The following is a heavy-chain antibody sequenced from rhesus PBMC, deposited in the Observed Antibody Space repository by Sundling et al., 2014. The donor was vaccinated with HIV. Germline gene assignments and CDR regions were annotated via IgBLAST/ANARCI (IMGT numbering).Heavy chain of an antibody. CDR3: VRAPLLQYGTGVRNYFLTTYGRDRGYVRRYLPFLLRPSPTQPEPGPYG. Sequence: QVQLVQSGAEVKKPGASVKVSCEASGFTFGNHAIHWVRQAPGQGLEWMGAIIPLPGLTNYAEKFQGRIRITADTSISMIHMELSSLRFEDTAVFYCVRAPLLQYGTGVRNYFLTTYGRDRGYVRRYLPFLLRPSPTQPEPGPYG. CDR2: IIPLPGLT. V-gene: IGHV1-198*02. D-gene: IGHD2-15*01. J-gene: IGHJ6*01. CDR1: GFTFGNHA.